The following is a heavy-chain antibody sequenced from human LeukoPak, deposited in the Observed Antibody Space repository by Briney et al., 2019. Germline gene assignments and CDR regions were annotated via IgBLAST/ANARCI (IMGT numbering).Heavy chain of an antibody. Sequence: GRSLRLSCAATGLTFSGSVMHGLRQACGKGVAWVGRIRCKEYSYATAYGASVKGRFHIPRDDSKNTAYVKVNSLKTGHSTVFYCNSRRLRYFDWFPEDAFDSWGQARMVTVCS. CDR3: NSRRLRYFDWFPEDAFDS. CDR1: GLTFSGSV. J-gene: IGHJ3*02. CDR2: IRCKEYSYAT. V-gene: IGHV3-73*01. D-gene: IGHD3-9*01.